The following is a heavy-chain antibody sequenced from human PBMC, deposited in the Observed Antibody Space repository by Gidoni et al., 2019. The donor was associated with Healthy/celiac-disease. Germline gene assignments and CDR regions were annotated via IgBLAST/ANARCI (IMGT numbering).Heavy chain of an antibody. Sequence: QVQLVESGGGVVQPGRSLRLSCSASGFTFSSYDMHWVRQAPGKGLEWVAVISYDGSNKYYADSVKGRFTISRENSKNTLYLQMNSLRAEDTAVYYCAKDNVSGAFDIWGQGTMVTVSS. CDR2: ISYDGSNK. CDR3: AKDNVSGAFDI. J-gene: IGHJ3*02. D-gene: IGHD2-8*01. V-gene: IGHV3-30*18. CDR1: GFTFSSYD.